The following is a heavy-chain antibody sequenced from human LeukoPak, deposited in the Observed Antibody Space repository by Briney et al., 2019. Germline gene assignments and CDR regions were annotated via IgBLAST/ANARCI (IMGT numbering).Heavy chain of an antibody. CDR2: ISGSGNST. CDR1: GFTFSSYA. CDR3: ARGRSLGYCSSTSYYVRSWFDP. J-gene: IGHJ5*02. D-gene: IGHD2-2*01. Sequence: GGSLRLSCAASGFTFSSYAMSWVRQAPGKGLEWVSAISGSGNSTFYAGSVKGRFTISRDNSKDTLYLQMNSLRAEDTAVYYCARGRSLGYCSSTSYYVRSWFDPWGQGTLVTVSS. V-gene: IGHV3-23*01.